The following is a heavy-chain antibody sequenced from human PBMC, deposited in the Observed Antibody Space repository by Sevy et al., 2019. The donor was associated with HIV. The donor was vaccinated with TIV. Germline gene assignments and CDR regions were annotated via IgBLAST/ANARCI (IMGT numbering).Heavy chain of an antibody. Sequence: ASVKVSCKVSGYTLTESSMHWVRQAPGKGLEWMGGFDPEDGEKIYAQKFQDRVTMTEDTSTDTAYMELSSLGSEDTAVYYCATLRGYSGSGPEDAFDIWGQGTMVTVSS. V-gene: IGHV1-24*01. CDR1: GYTLTESS. CDR2: FDPEDGEK. D-gene: IGHD5-12*01. J-gene: IGHJ3*02. CDR3: ATLRGYSGSGPEDAFDI.